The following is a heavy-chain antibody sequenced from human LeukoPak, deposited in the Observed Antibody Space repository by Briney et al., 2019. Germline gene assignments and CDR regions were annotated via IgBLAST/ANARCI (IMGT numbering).Heavy chain of an antibody. Sequence: QPGRSLRLSCAASGFTFSSYAMHWVRQAPGKGLEWVAVISYDGSNKYYADSVKGRFTISRDDSKNTLYLHINSLKTEDTAVYYCSTGGYRSGLDYWGQGTLVTVSS. V-gene: IGHV3-30*04. CDR3: STGGYRSGLDY. CDR2: ISYDGSNK. CDR1: GFTFSSYA. J-gene: IGHJ4*02. D-gene: IGHD5-18*01.